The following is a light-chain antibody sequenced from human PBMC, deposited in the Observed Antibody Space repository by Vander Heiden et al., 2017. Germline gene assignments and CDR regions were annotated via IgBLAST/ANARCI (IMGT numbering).Light chain of an antibody. CDR2: GTS. CDR1: LDISTY. Sequence: DIQMTQSPSSVSASVGDRVTITCRASLDISTYLAWYQQKPGEAPKLLIYGTSTLMGDVPSRFRSSGNRADFTLTISSLQPEDSATYCYQQANGFPPTFGQGTRLEI. CDR3: QQANGFPPT. J-gene: IGKJ5*01. V-gene: IGKV1-12*01.